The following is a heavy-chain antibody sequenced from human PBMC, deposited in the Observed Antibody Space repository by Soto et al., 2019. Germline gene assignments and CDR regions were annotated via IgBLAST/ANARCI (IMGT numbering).Heavy chain of an antibody. V-gene: IGHV3-48*02. D-gene: IGHD3-3*01. CDR2: ITDSIDTV. CDR1: GFSFSNYN. Sequence: GGSLSLSCVASGFSFSNYNMNWVRQAPGKGLEWVSYITDSIDTVHYADSVRGRFTISRDNAESSMYLQMNSLRDEDTAVYFCARDFGHGYYLDYWGRGTLVTVSS. J-gene: IGHJ4*02. CDR3: ARDFGHGYYLDY.